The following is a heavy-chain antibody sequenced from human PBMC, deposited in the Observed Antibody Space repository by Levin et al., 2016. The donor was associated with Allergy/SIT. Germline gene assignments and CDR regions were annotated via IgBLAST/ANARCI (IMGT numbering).Heavy chain of an antibody. V-gene: IGHV3-74*01. J-gene: IGHJ4*02. CDR2: INSDGSST. CDR1: GFTFSSYW. CDR3: ALNNYYDSSGYFPYRD. Sequence: GESLKISCAASGFTFSSYWMHWVRQAPGKGLVWVSRINSDGSSTSYADSVKGRFTISRDNAKNTLFLQMNSLRAEDTAVYYCALNNYYDSSGYFPYRDWGQGTLVTVSS. D-gene: IGHD3-22*01.